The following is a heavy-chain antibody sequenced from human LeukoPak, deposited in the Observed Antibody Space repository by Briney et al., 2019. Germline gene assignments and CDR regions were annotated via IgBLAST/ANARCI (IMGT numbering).Heavy chain of an antibody. J-gene: IGHJ6*03. CDR2: IYHTGST. Sequence: SETLSLTCTVSGYSITSGYYWGWIRQPPGKGLEWIGSIYHTGSTNYNPSLKSRVTISVDTSKNQFSLKLSSVTAADTAVYYCARATWYYYGSGRDAYYYYYMDVWGKGTTVTISS. CDR1: GYSITSGYY. CDR3: ARATWYYYGSGRDAYYYYYMDV. V-gene: IGHV4-38-2*02. D-gene: IGHD3-10*01.